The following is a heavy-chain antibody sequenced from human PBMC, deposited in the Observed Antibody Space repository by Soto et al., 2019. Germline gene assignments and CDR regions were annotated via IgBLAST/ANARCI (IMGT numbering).Heavy chain of an antibody. CDR1: GYTYSSYG. J-gene: IGHJ6*03. Sequence: ALVSVACKSSGYTYSSYGISWLRQAPGQGLEWMGWISAYNGNTNYAQKLQGRVTMTTDTSTSTAYMELRSLRSDDTAVYYCATSRRYYYYMDVWGKGTTVTVSS. D-gene: IGHD1-26*01. CDR3: ATSRRYYYYMDV. V-gene: IGHV1-18*01. CDR2: ISAYNGNT.